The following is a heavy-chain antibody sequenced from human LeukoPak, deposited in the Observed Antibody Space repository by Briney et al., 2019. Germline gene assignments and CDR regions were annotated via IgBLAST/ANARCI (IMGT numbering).Heavy chain of an antibody. Sequence: PGGSLRLSCAASGFTFSSYAMNWVRQAPGKGLEWLSYISSDGSTIYYADSVKGRITISRDNARKSLYLQMNGLRAEDTAVYYCVPQKGYGGNPLDYWGQGTLVTVST. V-gene: IGHV3-48*01. D-gene: IGHD4-23*01. CDR1: GFTFSSYA. CDR3: VPQKGYGGNPLDY. CDR2: ISSDGSTI. J-gene: IGHJ4*02.